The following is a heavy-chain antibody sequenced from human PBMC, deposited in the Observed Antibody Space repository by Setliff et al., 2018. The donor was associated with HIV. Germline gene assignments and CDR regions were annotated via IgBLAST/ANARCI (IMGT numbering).Heavy chain of an antibody. V-gene: IGHV3-7*03. CDR1: GFPFSTYW. J-gene: IGHJ4*02. CDR2: IKQDGSEK. D-gene: IGHD6-19*01. CDR3: ASLSSPLDY. Sequence: GGSLRLSCVASGFPFSTYWMSWVRQAPGKGLEWVANIKQDGSEKHYADSVKGRLTISRDNAKNSLYLQMDSLRVEDTAVYYCASLSSPLDYWGQGTLVTVST.